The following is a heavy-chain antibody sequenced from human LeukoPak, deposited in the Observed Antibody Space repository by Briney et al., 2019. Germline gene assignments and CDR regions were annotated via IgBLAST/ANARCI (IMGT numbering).Heavy chain of an antibody. Sequence: GGSLRLSCAASGFTFSSYGMHWVRQAPGKGLEWVAFIRYDGSNKYYADSVKGRFTISRDNSKNTLYLQMNSLRAEDTAVYYCAKGGIAARRSDYWGQGTLVTVSS. CDR3: AKGGIAARRSDY. V-gene: IGHV3-30*02. CDR2: IRYDGSNK. CDR1: GFTFSSYG. J-gene: IGHJ4*02. D-gene: IGHD6-6*01.